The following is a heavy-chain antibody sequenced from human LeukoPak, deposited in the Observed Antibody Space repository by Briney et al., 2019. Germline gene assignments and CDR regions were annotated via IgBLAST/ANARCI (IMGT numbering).Heavy chain of an antibody. Sequence: GGSLRLSCAVSGFTLSIYWMHWVRQAPGKGLERVAFIRFDGSNTHYGDSVKGRFTISRDNSKNTLYLQMNSLRVEDTAVYYCAKVGGIVLAVYYYMDVWGKGTTVTVS. CDR3: AKVGGIVLAVYYYMDV. CDR2: IRFDGSNT. J-gene: IGHJ6*03. CDR1: GFTLSIYW. D-gene: IGHD6-19*01. V-gene: IGHV3-30*02.